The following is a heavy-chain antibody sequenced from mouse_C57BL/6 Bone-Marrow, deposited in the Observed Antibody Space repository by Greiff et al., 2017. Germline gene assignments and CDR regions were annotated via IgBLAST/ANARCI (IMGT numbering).Heavy chain of an antibody. D-gene: IGHD1-1*01. J-gene: IGHJ4*01. V-gene: IGHV2-6-1*01. CDR1: GFSLTSYG. CDR3: ARQGSYYYGSSFYAMDY. CDR2: IWSDGST. Sequence: QVQLKESGPGLVAPSQSLSITCTVSGFSLTSYGVHWVRQPPGKGLEWLVVIWSDGSTTYNSALKSRLSISKDNSKSQVFLKMNSLQTDDTAMYYCARQGSYYYGSSFYAMDYWGQGTSVTVCS.